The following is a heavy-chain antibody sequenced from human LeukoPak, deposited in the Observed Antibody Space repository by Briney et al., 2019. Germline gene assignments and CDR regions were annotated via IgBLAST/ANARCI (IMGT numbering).Heavy chain of an antibody. CDR2: ISASGGST. V-gene: IGHV3-23*01. D-gene: IGHD5-24*01. J-gene: IGHJ4*02. CDR3: AARPVRDLGPLDF. CDR1: GFTFSSYA. Sequence: GGPLRLSCAASGFTFSSYAMAWVRQAPGKGLEWVSFISASGGSTFYPDSVKGRFTISRDNSKNTLYLQMDRLRADDTAVYYCAARPVRDLGPLDFWGQGTLVTVSS.